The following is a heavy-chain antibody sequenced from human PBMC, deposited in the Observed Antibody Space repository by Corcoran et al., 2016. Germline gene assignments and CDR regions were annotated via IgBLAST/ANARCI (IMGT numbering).Heavy chain of an antibody. D-gene: IGHD2-2*01. Sequence: QVQLVQSGAEVKKPGASVKVSCKASGYTFTSYAMHWVRQAPGQRLEWMGWINAGNGNTKYSQKFQGRVTITRDTSASTAYMELSSLRSEDQCVYYWAGGDKYCSSTSGSPRATWGQGTLVTVSS. V-gene: IGHV1-3*01. CDR3: AGGDKYCSSTSGSPRAT. CDR1: GYTFTSYA. CDR2: INAGNGNT. J-gene: IGHJ5*02.